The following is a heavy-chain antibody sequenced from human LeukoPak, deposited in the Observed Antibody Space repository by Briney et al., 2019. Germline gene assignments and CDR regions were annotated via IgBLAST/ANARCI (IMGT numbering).Heavy chain of an antibody. CDR3: ARSIAVAGDLDP. J-gene: IGHJ5*02. V-gene: IGHV3-11*06. Sequence: PGGSLRLSCAGSGFTFSDYYMNWVRQAPGKGLEWISYISSLSSESNYADSVKGRFTISRDNAKGSLYLQMNNLRAEDTAVYYCARSIAVAGDLDPWGQGTLVTVSS. CDR1: GFTFSDYY. D-gene: IGHD6-19*01. CDR2: ISSLSSES.